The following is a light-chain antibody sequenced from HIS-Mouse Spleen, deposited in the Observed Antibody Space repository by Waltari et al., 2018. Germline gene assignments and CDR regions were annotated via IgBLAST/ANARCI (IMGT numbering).Light chain of an antibody. V-gene: IGLV3-1*01. Sequence: SYELTQPPSVSVSPGQTASITCSGAKLGEKYAYRYQQKPDQSPVLVIYQDSKRPSGVPERFSGSNSGNTATLTISGTQAMDEADYYCQAWDSSTANVVFGGGTKLTVL. J-gene: IGLJ2*01. CDR3: QAWDSSTANVV. CDR2: QDS. CDR1: KLGEKY.